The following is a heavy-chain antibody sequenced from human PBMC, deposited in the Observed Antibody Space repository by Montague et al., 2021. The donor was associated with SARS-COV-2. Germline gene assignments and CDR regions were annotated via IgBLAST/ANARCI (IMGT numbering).Heavy chain of an antibody. CDR1: GGSIRTSSYY. CDR2: IYYSGST. D-gene: IGHD5-12*01. CDR3: ARGPTNNIGMVATRLDY. Sequence: SETLSLTCTVSGGSIRTSSYYWGWIRQPPGKGLDWIGSIYYSGSTYYNPSLKSRVTTSVDTSKNQFSLKLTSVTAADTAVYYCARGPTNNIGMVATRLDYWGQGTLVTVPS. J-gene: IGHJ4*02. V-gene: IGHV4-39*01.